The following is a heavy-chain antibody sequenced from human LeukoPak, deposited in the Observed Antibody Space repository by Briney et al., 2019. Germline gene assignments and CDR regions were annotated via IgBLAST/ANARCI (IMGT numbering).Heavy chain of an antibody. V-gene: IGHV1-2*02. D-gene: IGHD5-24*01. Sequence: ASVKVSCKASGYTFTDYYMHWVRQAPGQGLEWMGWINPNSGVTNYAQKFQGRVTMTRDTSISTAYVDLSRLRSDDTAVYYCARDPVEMATTEFDYWGQGTLVTVSS. CDR3: ARDPVEMATTEFDY. J-gene: IGHJ4*02. CDR2: INPNSGVT. CDR1: GYTFTDYY.